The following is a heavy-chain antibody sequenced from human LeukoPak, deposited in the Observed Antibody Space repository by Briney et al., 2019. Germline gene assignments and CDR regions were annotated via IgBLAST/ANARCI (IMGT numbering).Heavy chain of an antibody. CDR2: IRYDGSNK. CDR3: AKDPFFDSSGYYSDC. CDR1: GFTFSSYG. Sequence: QPGGSLRLSCAASGFTFSSYGMHWVRQAPGKGLEWVAFIRYDGSNKYYADSVKGRFTISRDNSKNTLYLQMNSLRAEDTAVYYCAKDPFFDSSGYYSDCWGQGTLVTVSS. D-gene: IGHD3-22*01. J-gene: IGHJ4*02. V-gene: IGHV3-30*02.